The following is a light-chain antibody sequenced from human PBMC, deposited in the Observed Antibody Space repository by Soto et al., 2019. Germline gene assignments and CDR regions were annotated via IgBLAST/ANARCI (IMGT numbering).Light chain of an antibody. J-gene: IGKJ1*01. CDR2: GAS. CDR1: QGVSSY. Sequence: EIVMSQSPATLSVSPGERATLSCRASQGVSSYLAWYQQKPGQAPRLLIYGASNRATGIPDRFSGSESGTDFTLTISRLEPEDFAVYYCQHYGSSLWTFGQGTKVAIK. V-gene: IGKV3-20*01. CDR3: QHYGSSLWT.